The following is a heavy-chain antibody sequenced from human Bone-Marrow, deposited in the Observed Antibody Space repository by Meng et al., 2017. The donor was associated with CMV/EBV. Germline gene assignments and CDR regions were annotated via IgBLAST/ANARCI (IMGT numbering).Heavy chain of an antibody. CDR3: ASSGFLRYFDWFADY. Sequence: GGSLRLSCAASGFTVSSNEMSWVRQAPGKGLEWVSSISGGSTYYADSRKGRFTISRDNSKNTLHLQMNSLRAEDTAVYYCASSGFLRYFDWFADYWGQGTLVTVSS. V-gene: IGHV3-38-3*01. CDR1: GFTVSSNE. CDR2: ISGGST. D-gene: IGHD3-9*01. J-gene: IGHJ4*02.